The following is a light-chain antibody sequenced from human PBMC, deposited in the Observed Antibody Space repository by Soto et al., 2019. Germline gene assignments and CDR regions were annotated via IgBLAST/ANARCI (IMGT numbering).Light chain of an antibody. J-gene: IGLJ2*01. CDR2: EVS. CDR1: SSDVGGYNY. Sequence: QSALTQPPSASGSPGQSVTISCTGTSSDVGGYNYVSWYQQHPGKAPKLMIYEVSKRPSGVPDRFSGSKSGNTASLTVSGLHAQDEADYYCCSYPGNNTLVFAGGTQLTL. CDR3: CSYPGNNTLV. V-gene: IGLV2-8*01.